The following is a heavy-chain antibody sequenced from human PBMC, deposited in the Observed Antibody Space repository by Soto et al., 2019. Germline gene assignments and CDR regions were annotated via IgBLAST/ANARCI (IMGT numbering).Heavy chain of an antibody. V-gene: IGHV1-18*01. J-gene: IGHJ5*02. CDR3: ARADDYDFWSGRPFDP. CDR1: GYTFTSYG. CDR2: ISAYNGNT. Sequence: QVQLVQSGAEVKKPGASVKVSCKASGYTFTSYGISWVRQAPGQGLEWMGWISAYNGNTNYAQKVQGRVTMTTDTSTSTAYMELRSLRSDDTAVYYCARADDYDFWSGRPFDPWGQGTLVTVSS. D-gene: IGHD3-3*01.